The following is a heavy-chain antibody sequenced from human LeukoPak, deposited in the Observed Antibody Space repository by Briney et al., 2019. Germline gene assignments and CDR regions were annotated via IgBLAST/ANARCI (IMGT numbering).Heavy chain of an antibody. Sequence: PSETLSLTCTVSVGPFSICYWRGVRRPPGKGWGWMGDIYYSGSTNYNPSLKSRVTISVDTSKNQFSLKLSSVTAADTAVYYCARYSYGFGESPDYYYMDVWGKGTTVTVSS. D-gene: IGHD3-10*01. CDR3: ARYSYGFGESPDYYYMDV. CDR1: VGPFSICY. V-gene: IGHV4-59*13. CDR2: IYYSGST. J-gene: IGHJ6*03.